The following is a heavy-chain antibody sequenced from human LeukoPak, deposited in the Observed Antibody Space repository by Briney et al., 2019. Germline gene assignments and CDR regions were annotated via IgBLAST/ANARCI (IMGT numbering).Heavy chain of an antibody. V-gene: IGHV3-9*01. CDR1: GFTFDDYA. Sequence: GGSLRLSCAASGFTFDDYAVHWVRQAPGKGLEWVSGISWNSGSIGYADSVKGRFTISRDNAKNSLYLQMNSLRAEDTALYYCAKVHYYGSGIFDYWGQGTLVTVSS. D-gene: IGHD3-10*01. CDR3: AKVHYYGSGIFDY. J-gene: IGHJ4*02. CDR2: ISWNSGSI.